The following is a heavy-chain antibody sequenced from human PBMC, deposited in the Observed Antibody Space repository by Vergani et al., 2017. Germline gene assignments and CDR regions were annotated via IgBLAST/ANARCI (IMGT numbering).Heavy chain of an antibody. CDR1: GGSITSSSYY. D-gene: IGHD3-9*01. V-gene: IGHV4-39*01. CDR2: IYHSGGA. J-gene: IGHJ4*02. Sequence: QLHLQESGPGLVKPSETLSLTCTVSGGSITSSSYYWGWIRQPPMKGLEWIGNIYHSGGAYYNPSLKGRVTISVDTSKNQFSLEVTSVTAADTAIYFCARTESFILRYFHWALWGQGTLVTVSS. CDR3: ARTESFILRYFHWAL.